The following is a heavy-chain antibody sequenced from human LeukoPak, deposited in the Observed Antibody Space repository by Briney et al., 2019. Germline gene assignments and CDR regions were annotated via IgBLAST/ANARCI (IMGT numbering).Heavy chain of an antibody. Sequence: ASVKVSCKASGYTFTSYDINWVRQAPGQGLEWMGWMNPNSGNTGYAQKFQGRVTITRNTSISTAYMELSSLRSEDTAVYYCARWGIAAAGTGFDYWGQGTLVTVSS. J-gene: IGHJ4*02. CDR1: GYTFTSYD. CDR3: ARWGIAAAGTGFDY. V-gene: IGHV1-8*03. D-gene: IGHD6-13*01. CDR2: MNPNSGNT.